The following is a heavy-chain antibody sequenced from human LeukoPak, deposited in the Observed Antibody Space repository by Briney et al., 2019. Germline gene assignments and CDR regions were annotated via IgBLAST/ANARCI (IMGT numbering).Heavy chain of an antibody. V-gene: IGHV1-18*01. CDR2: ISAYNGNT. D-gene: IGHD6-19*01. CDR1: GYTFTSYG. J-gene: IGHJ5*02. CDR3: ARDGGSGWNMGNWFDP. Sequence: ASVKVSCKASGYTFTSYGISWVRQAPGQGLEWMGWISAYNGNTNYAQKFQGRVTVTRDTSISTAYMELSRLRSDDTAVYYCARDGGSGWNMGNWFDPWGQGTLVTVSS.